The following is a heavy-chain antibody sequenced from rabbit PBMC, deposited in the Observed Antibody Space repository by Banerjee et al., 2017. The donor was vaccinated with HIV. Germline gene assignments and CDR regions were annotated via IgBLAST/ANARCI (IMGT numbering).Heavy chain of an antibody. CDR2: DVSTGGRT. CDR1: GFSFSGSYW. V-gene: IGHV1S45*01. D-gene: IGHD1-1*01. CDR3: ARSGSGDYRRVNL. Sequence: QEQLKETGGGLVQPGGSLTLSCKASGFSFSGSYWIWWVRQAPGKGLEYIGDVSTGGRTVYATWAKGRFTVSKTSSTTVTLQMTSLTPADTATYFCARSGSGDYRRVNLWGPGTLVTVS. J-gene: IGHJ4*01.